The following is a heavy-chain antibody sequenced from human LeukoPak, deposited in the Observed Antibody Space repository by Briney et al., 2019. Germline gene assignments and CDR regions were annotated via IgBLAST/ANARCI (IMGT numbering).Heavy chain of an antibody. CDR3: ARTRDFWSGYFDY. J-gene: IGHJ4*02. CDR2: ILHSGST. Sequence: SQTLSLTCVVSGVSITSDTYCWSWIRQPRGKGLEWIEYILHSGSTYFNPSLKSRVTISIYTSKSQFSLKLSSVTAADTAVYYCARTRDFWSGYFDYWGQGTLVTVSS. CDR1: GVSITSDTYC. V-gene: IGHV4-30-2*01. D-gene: IGHD3-3*01.